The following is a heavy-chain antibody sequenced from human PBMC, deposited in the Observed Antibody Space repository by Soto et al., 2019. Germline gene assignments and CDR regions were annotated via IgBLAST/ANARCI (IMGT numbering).Heavy chain of an antibody. CDR3: ARQVGQAWFGETPMYLFDY. V-gene: IGHV4-31*03. Sequence: PSETLSLTCTVSGGSISSGGYYWSWIRQHPGKGLEWIGYIYYSGSTYYNPSLKSRVTISVDTSKNQFSLKLSSVTAADTAVYYCARQVGQAWFGETPMYLFDYWGQGTLVTVSS. D-gene: IGHD3-10*01. CDR2: IYYSGST. CDR1: GGSISSGGYY. J-gene: IGHJ4*02.